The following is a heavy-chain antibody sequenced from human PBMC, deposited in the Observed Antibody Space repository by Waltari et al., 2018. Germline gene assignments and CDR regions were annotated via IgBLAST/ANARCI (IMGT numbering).Heavy chain of an antibody. CDR2: ISSSSNYI. Sequence: EVQLVASGGGLVKPGGSMRLSCACSGFTCSSHSMNWVRQAPGKGLDWVSSISSSSNYIYYADSVKGRFTISRDNAKNSLYLQMNSLRADDTAVYYCARDSSILDYWGQGTLVTVSS. V-gene: IGHV3-21*01. J-gene: IGHJ4*02. CDR1: GFTCSSHS. CDR3: ARDSSILDY. D-gene: IGHD3-3*02.